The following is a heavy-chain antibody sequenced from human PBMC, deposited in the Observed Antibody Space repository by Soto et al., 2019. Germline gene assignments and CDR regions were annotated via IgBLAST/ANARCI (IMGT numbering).Heavy chain of an antibody. J-gene: IGHJ3*02. V-gene: IGHV3-33*01. CDR1: GFTFSSYG. Sequence: QVQLVESGGGVVQPGRSLRLSCAASGFTFSSYGMHWVRQAPGKGLEWVAVIWYDGSNKYYADSVKGRFTISRDNSKNTLYLQMNSLRAEDTAVYYCAISYDGAFDIWGQGTMVTVSS. CDR3: AISYDGAFDI. D-gene: IGHD3-22*01. CDR2: IWYDGSNK.